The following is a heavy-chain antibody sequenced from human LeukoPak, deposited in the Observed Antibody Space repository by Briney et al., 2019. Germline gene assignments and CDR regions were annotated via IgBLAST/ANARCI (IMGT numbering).Heavy chain of an antibody. CDR1: GFTFSSHW. V-gene: IGHV3-23*01. J-gene: IGHJ4*02. D-gene: IGHD2-21*02. CDR3: ASRLVTRTGY. Sequence: GGSLRLSCAASGFTFSSHWVHWVRQAPGKGLEWVSAISGSGGSTYYADSVKGRFTISRDNSKNTLYLQMNSLRAEDTAVYYCASRLVTRTGYWGQGTLVTVSS. CDR2: ISGSGGST.